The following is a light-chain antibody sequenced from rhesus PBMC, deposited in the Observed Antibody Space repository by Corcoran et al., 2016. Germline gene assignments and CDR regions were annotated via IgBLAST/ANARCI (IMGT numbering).Light chain of an antibody. V-gene: IGKV1-22*01. CDR1: QGISSW. CDR2: KAA. Sequence: DIQMTQSPSSLSASVGDTVTITCRASQGISSWLAWYQQKPGKAPNLLIDKAANLQSGVPSRFSGRGSGTDFTLTLSSLKSEDFAISCCQQYNRRPCSFGQGAKVQIK. CDR3: QQYNRRPCS. J-gene: IGKJ2*01.